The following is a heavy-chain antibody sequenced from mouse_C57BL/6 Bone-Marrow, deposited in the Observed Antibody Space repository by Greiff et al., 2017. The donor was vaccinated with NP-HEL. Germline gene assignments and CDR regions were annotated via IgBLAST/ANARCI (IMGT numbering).Heavy chain of an antibody. CDR1: GYTFTSYW. Sequence: QVQLQQPGAELVKPGASVKMSCKASGYTFTSYWITWVKQRPGQGLEWIGDIYPGSGSTNYNEKFKSKATLTVDTSSSTAYMQLSSLTSEDSAVYYCARGEQLRLRPAWFAYWGQGTLVTVSA. J-gene: IGHJ3*01. D-gene: IGHD3-2*02. CDR3: ARGEQLRLRPAWFAY. V-gene: IGHV1-55*01. CDR2: IYPGSGST.